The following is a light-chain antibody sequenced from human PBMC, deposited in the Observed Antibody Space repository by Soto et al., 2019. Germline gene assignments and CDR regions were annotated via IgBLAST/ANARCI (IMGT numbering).Light chain of an antibody. Sequence: IVLTPSPGTLSLSPGEIATLSCRASQSVSRRYLAWYQQKPGQAPRLLIYGASSRATGIPDRCSGSGSGTDFTLTSSRLEPEDFEVYYFQQDGSSPPFGQGTKVVIK. CDR3: QQDGSSPP. J-gene: IGKJ1*01. V-gene: IGKV3-20*01. CDR2: GAS. CDR1: QSVSRRY.